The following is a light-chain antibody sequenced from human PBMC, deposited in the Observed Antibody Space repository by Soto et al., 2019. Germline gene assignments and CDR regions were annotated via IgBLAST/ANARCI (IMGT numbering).Light chain of an antibody. CDR3: TSYTSSTTLSVV. V-gene: IGLV2-14*01. CDR1: SSDVGGYNY. J-gene: IGLJ2*01. Sequence: QSALTQPASVSGSPGQSITISCTGTSSDVGGYNYVSWYQQHPGKAPKHIIYEVTNRPSGGSNRVSGSKSGNTASLTISGLHSEDEADDYGTSYTSSTTLSVVFGGGTKLTVL. CDR2: EVT.